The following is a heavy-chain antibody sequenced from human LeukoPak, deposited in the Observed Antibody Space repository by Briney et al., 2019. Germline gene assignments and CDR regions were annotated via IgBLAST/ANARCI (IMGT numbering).Heavy chain of an antibody. Sequence: GGSLRLSCAASGFTFSSYAMSWVRQAPGKGLEWVSGIRGNGGSTYYADSVKGRFTISRDNSKNTLYLQMSSLRAEDTAVYCAKGPRYYYDSSGYYAGDAFDIWGQGTMVTVSS. CDR3: AKGPRYYYDSSGYYAGDAFDI. CDR2: IRGNGGST. CDR1: GFTFSSYA. V-gene: IGHV3-23*01. J-gene: IGHJ3*02. D-gene: IGHD3-22*01.